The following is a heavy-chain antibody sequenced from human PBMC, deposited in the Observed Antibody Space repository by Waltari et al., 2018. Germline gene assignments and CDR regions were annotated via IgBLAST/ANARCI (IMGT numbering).Heavy chain of an antibody. CDR3: ARGRDRGAAPYFDY. CDR2: INAGNGNT. V-gene: IGHV1-3*03. CDR1: GYTFTSYA. J-gene: IGHJ4*02. Sequence: QVQLVQSGAEVKKPGASVKVSCKASGYTFTSYAMHWVRQAPGQRLEWMGWINAGNGNTKYSQECQGRGTITRETSASTAYMELSSLRAEDMAVYYCARGRDRGAAPYFDYWGQGTLVTVSS. D-gene: IGHD6-6*01.